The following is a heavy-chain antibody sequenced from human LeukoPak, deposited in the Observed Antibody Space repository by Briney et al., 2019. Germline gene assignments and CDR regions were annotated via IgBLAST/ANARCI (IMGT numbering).Heavy chain of an antibody. D-gene: IGHD6-19*01. V-gene: IGHV3-23*01. Sequence: GGSLRLSCAASGLTFSSYAMSWVRQAPGKGLEWVSAISGSGGSTYYADSVKGRFTISRDNSKNTLYLQMNSLRAEDTAVYYCATSKNQQWLVRIVDYWGQGTLVTVSS. J-gene: IGHJ4*02. CDR1: GLTFSSYA. CDR3: ATSKNQQWLVRIVDY. CDR2: ISGSGGST.